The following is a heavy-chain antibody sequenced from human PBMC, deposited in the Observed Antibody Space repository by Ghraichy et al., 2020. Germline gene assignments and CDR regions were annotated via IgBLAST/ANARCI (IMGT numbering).Heavy chain of an antibody. D-gene: IGHD6-19*01. CDR1: GFTFSSYA. CDR3: AKENSGWYEDY. CDR2: ISGSGEKT. V-gene: IGHV3-23*01. J-gene: IGHJ4*02. Sequence: LSLTCAASGFTFSSYAMSWVRQTPGKGLEWVSHISGSGEKTYYADSVKGRFTISRDNSKNTLYLQMNSLRAEDTAVYYCAKENSGWYEDYWGQGTLVTVSS.